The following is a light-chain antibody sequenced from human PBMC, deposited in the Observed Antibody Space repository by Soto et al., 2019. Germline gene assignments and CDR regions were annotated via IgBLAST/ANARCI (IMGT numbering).Light chain of an antibody. CDR1: SSNIGAGND. V-gene: IGLV1-40*01. CDR3: QSLDNSLSRSVV. J-gene: IGLJ1*01. CDR2: GNS. Sequence: QSVLTQPPSVSGAPGQRDTITCTGASSNIGAGNDVHWYQQLPGAAPKLLIYGNSNRPSGVPDRFSGSKSGTSASLVITGLQAEDEAVYHCQSLDNSLSRSVVFGTGTKLTVL.